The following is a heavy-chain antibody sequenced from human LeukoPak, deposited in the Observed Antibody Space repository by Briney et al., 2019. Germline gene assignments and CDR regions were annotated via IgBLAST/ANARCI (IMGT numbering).Heavy chain of an antibody. J-gene: IGHJ3*02. CDR1: GFTVSSNY. D-gene: IGHD3-22*01. CDR2: IYSSGST. V-gene: IGHV3-53*04. Sequence: GGSLRLSCAASGFTVSSNYMSWVRQAPGKGLEWVSVIYSSGSTYYADSVKGRFTISRHNSKNTLYLQMNSLRAEDTAVYYCARVSYDSSGYMAFDIWGQGTMVTVSS. CDR3: ARVSYDSSGYMAFDI.